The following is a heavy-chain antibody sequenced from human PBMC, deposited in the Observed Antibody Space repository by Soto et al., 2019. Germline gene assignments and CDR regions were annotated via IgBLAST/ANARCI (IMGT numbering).Heavy chain of an antibody. CDR2: ISGSVGST. D-gene: IGHD3-22*01. J-gene: IGHJ4*02. Sequence: GGSLRLSCAASGFTFSSYAMSWVRQAPGKGLEWVSAISGSVGSTYYADSVKGRFTISRDNSKNTLYLQMNSLRAEDTAVYYCAKDEDDSSGYYYSYFDYWGQGTLVTVSS. V-gene: IGHV3-23*01. CDR3: AKDEDDSSGYYYSYFDY. CDR1: GFTFSSYA.